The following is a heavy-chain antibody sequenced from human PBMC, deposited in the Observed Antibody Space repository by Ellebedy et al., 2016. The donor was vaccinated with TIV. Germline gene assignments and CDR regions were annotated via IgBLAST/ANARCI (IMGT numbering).Heavy chain of an antibody. CDR2: IDNDGTRT. Sequence: GESLKISXAASGFTFSRYWMHWVRQVPGKGLVWVSRIDNDGTRTDYADSVKGRFIISRDNAKNRLYLEMNSLRAEDSALYYCASGVVVSMTGTSDYWGQGTLVTVSS. CDR3: ASGVVVSMTGTSDY. D-gene: IGHD2-21*01. V-gene: IGHV3-74*01. CDR1: GFTFSRYW. J-gene: IGHJ4*02.